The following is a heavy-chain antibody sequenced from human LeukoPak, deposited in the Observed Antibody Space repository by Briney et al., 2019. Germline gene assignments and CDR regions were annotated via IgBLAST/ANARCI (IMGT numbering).Heavy chain of an antibody. V-gene: IGHV3-7*01. D-gene: IGHD2-2*01. CDR1: GSMFSRYW. CDR3: ASGGSTSFYYFDY. J-gene: IGHJ4*01. Sequence: GRSLRLSCAASGSMFSRYWMSWVRQAPGKGLEWVANIDQDGSEKYYVDSVKGRFTISRDNVKNSLYLQMNSLRAEDTAVYYCASGGSTSFYYFDYWGQGTLVTVSS. CDR2: IDQDGSEK.